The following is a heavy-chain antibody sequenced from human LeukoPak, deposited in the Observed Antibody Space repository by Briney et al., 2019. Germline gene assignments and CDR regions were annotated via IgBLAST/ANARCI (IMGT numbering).Heavy chain of an antibody. CDR3: ARDGGPNWNGNFYYMDV. CDR2: ISYDGGKK. CDR1: GFTFSSYA. V-gene: IGHV3-30*04. D-gene: IGHD1-20*01. J-gene: IGHJ6*03. Sequence: GGSLRLSCAASGFTFSSYAIYWVRQAPGKGLECVTFISYDGGKKDYADSVKGRFTISRDNSKTTVYLQLNSLRVEDTAVYYCARDGGPNWNGNFYYMDVWGKGTTVTVSS.